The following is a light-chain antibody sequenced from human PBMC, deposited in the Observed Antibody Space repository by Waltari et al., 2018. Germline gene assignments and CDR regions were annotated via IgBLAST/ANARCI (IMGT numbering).Light chain of an antibody. V-gene: IGKV3-20*01. J-gene: IGKJ1*01. CDR1: QRVGRS. CDR2: GAS. CDR3: QHYVKLPVT. Sequence: EIVLTQSPGTLSLSPGERATLSCWASQRVGRSLAWYQQKRGHAPRLLIYGASTRATGIPDRFSGSGSVTDFSLTISRLEPEDFAVYYCQHYVKLPVTFGQGTKVEIK.